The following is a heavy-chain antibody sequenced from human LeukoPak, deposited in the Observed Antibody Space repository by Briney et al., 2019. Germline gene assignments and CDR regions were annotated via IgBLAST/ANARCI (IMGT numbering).Heavy chain of an antibody. CDR2: ISSSSSYI. CDR3: ARDADYGGVDF. V-gene: IGHV3-21*01. J-gene: IGHJ4*02. D-gene: IGHD4-17*01. CDR1: GFTFSRHA. Sequence: PGGSLRLSCAASGFTFSRHAMTWVRQAPGKGLEWVSSISSSSSYIYYADSVKGRFSISRDNTKNSLYLQMNSLRAEDTAVFYCARDADYGGVDFWGQGTLVTVSS.